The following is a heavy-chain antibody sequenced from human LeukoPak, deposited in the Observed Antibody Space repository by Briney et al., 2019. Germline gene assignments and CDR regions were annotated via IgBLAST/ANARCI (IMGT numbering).Heavy chain of an antibody. V-gene: IGHV4-59*01. Sequence: SETLSLTCTVSGGSISSYYWSWIRQPPGKGLEWIGYISYTGSTNYNPSLKSRVTISVDTSKNQFSLKLSSVAAADTAVYYCARGFSSSWFPSFDYWGQGILVTVSS. CDR1: GGSISSYY. CDR2: ISYTGST. J-gene: IGHJ4*02. D-gene: IGHD6-13*01. CDR3: ARGFSSSWFPSFDY.